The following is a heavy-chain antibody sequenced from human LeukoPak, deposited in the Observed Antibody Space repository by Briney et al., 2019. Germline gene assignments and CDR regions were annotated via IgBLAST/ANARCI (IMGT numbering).Heavy chain of an antibody. CDR1: GYTFTSYD. D-gene: IGHD2-2*01. V-gene: IGHV1-8*01. CDR2: MNPNSGNT. J-gene: IGHJ5*02. CDR3: ARAYKPKYQLLSFDP. Sequence: RASVEVSCKASGYTFTSYDINWVRQATGQGLEWMGWMNPNSGNTGYAQKFQGRVTMTRNTSISTAYMELSSLRSEDTAVYYCARAYKPKYQLLSFDPWGQGTLVTVSS.